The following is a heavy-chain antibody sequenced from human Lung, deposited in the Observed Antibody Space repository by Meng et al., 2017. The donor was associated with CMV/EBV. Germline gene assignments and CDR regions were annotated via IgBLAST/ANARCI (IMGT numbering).Heavy chain of an antibody. CDR1: GVSFRGSW. Sequence: EHGGDLGTPGESLSSPWLASGVSFRGSWMHWPRTSPGKRLVLVGRVNNGAATRTYADTVKGRYTISRDNAKNTLYLQLNSLRGEDTAVQYCATVVMGWFDPWGQGALVTVSS. CDR3: ATVVMGWFDP. J-gene: IGHJ5*02. D-gene: IGHD2/OR15-2a*01. V-gene: IGHV3-74*01. CDR2: VNNGAATR.